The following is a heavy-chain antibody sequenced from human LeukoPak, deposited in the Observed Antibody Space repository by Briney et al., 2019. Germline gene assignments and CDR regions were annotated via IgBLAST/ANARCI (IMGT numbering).Heavy chain of an antibody. CDR1: GLTFSTYW. V-gene: IGHV3-7*03. D-gene: IGHD3-22*01. CDR2: VKHDGSEK. J-gene: IGHJ4*02. CDR3: ARHYYDSSGYYVGVGFDY. Sequence: GGSLRLSCAASGLTFSTYWMSWVRQAPGQGLEWVANVKHDGSEKYYVDSVKGRFTISRDNAKNSLYLQMNSLRDEDTAVYYCARHYYDSSGYYVGVGFDYWGQGTLVTVSS.